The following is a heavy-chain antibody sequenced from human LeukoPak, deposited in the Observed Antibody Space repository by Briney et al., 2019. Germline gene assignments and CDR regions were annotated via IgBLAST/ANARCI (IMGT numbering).Heavy chain of an antibody. V-gene: IGHV4-39*07. CDR2: IYYSGST. CDR3: AVLWGSSYRQAGQPGAFDI. J-gene: IGHJ3*02. CDR1: GGSISSSSYY. Sequence: PSETLSLTCTVSGGSISSSSYYWGWIHQPPGKGLEWIGSIYYSGSTYYNPSLKSRVTISVDTSKNQFSLKLSSVTAADTAVYYCAVLWGSSYRQAGQPGAFDIWGQGTMVTVSS. D-gene: IGHD3-16*01.